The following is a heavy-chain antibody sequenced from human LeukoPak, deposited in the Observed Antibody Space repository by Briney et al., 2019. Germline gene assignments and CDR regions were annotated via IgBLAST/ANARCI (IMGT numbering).Heavy chain of an antibody. D-gene: IGHD3-3*01. V-gene: IGHV4-59*01. CDR2: IYYSGST. Sequence: PSETLSLTCTVSGGSISSYYWSWIRQPPGKGLEWIGYIYYSGSTNYNPSLKSRVTISVDTPKNQFSLKLSSVTAADTAVYYCARAVLYYDFWSGYSDAFDIWGQGTMVTVSS. J-gene: IGHJ3*02. CDR3: ARAVLYYDFWSGYSDAFDI. CDR1: GGSISSYY.